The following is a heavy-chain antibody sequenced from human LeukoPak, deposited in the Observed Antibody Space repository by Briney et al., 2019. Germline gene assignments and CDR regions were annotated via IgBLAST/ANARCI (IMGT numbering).Heavy chain of an antibody. D-gene: IGHD2-8*01. CDR1: GGSISSGSYY. V-gene: IGHV4-61*02. CDR3: ARVNSPESGVDWFDP. J-gene: IGHJ5*02. Sequence: SETLSLTCTVSGGSISSGSYYWSWIRQPAGKGLEWIGRIYTSGSTNYNPSLKSRVTISVDTSKNQISLKLSSVTAADTAVYYCARVNSPESGVDWFDPWGQGTLVTVSS. CDR2: IYTSGST.